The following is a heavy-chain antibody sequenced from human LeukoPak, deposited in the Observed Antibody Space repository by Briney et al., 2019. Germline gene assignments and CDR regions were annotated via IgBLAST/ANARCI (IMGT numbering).Heavy chain of an antibody. CDR3: ARGIAVAVYYFDY. CDR2: INPNSGGT. D-gene: IGHD6-19*01. J-gene: IGHJ4*02. CDR1: GYTFTSYG. Sequence: ASVKVSCKASGYTFTSYGISWVRQAPGQGLEWMGWINPNSGGTNYAQKFQGRVTMTRDTSISTAYMELSRLRSDDTAVYYCARGIAVAVYYFDYWGQGTLVTVSS. V-gene: IGHV1-2*02.